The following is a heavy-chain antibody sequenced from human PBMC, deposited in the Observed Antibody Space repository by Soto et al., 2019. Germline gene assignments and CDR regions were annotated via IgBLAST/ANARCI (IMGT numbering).Heavy chain of an antibody. J-gene: IGHJ4*02. Sequence: GGSLRLSCAASGFTFNRYSMNCVRQAPGKGLEWVSSISSTTNYIYYGDSMKGRFTISRDNAKNSLYLEMNSLRAEDTAVYYCARESEHLTWNFVYWYPGTLLTVST. V-gene: IGHV3-21*06. CDR3: ARESEHLTWNFVY. CDR1: GFTFNRYS. CDR2: ISSTTNYI.